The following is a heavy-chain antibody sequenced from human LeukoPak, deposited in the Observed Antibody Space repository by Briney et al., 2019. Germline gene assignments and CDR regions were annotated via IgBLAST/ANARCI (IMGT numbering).Heavy chain of an antibody. CDR2: IYYTGST. CDR1: GGSISSYY. D-gene: IGHD2-21*02. CDR3: ARCDCDRETGFDL. J-gene: IGHJ2*01. V-gene: IGHV4-59*01. Sequence: SETLSLTCTVSGGSISSYYWSWIRQPPGKGLEWIGYIYYTGSTNYNPSLKSRVTISADRSKDQFSLKLTSVTAADTAVYYCARCDCDRETGFDLWGRGTLVTVSS.